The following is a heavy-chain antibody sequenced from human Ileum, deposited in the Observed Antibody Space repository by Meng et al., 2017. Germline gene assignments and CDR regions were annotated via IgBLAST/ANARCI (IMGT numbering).Heavy chain of an antibody. CDR3: ARELISDDCNGGDCAVEY. V-gene: IGHV3-7*01. CDR2: IKPDGSET. D-gene: IGHD2-21*01. CDR1: GFTITNNW. Sequence: GGSLRLSCTPSGFTITNNWMRWVRHVPGKGLECLANIKPDGSETYYVDSVKGRFTISRDNDNNSLYLQMGSLRAEDTAVYYCARELISDDCNGGDCAVEYWGQGTLVTVSS. J-gene: IGHJ4*02.